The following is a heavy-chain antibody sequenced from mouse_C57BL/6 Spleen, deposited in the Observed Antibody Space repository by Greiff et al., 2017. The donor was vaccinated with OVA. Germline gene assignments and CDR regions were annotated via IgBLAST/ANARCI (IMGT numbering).Heavy chain of an antibody. CDR1: GYSITSGYY. V-gene: IGHV3-6*01. D-gene: IGHD1-1*01. J-gene: IGHJ2*01. Sequence: ESGPGLVKPSQSLSLTCSVTGYSITSGYYWNWIRQFPGNKLEWMGYISYDGSNNYNPSLKNRISITRDTSKNQFFLKLNSVTTEDTATYYCAREGSNPDYWGQGTTLTVSS. CDR2: ISYDGSN. CDR3: AREGSNPDY.